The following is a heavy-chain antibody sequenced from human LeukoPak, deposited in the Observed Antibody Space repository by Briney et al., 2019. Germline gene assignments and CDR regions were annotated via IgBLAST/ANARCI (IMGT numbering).Heavy chain of an antibody. V-gene: IGHV4-31*03. CDR2: IFYSGNT. D-gene: IGHD3-10*01. J-gene: IGHJ2*01. CDR1: GGSVSSGGYY. CDR3: ARNWRASGSPSRYLDL. Sequence: SETLSLTCTVSGGSVSSGGYYWSWIRQHPGKGLEWIGYIFYSGNTYYNPSLKSRVTISVDTSKNQLSLKLSSVTAADTAVFYCARNWRASGSPSRYLDLWGRGTLVTVSS.